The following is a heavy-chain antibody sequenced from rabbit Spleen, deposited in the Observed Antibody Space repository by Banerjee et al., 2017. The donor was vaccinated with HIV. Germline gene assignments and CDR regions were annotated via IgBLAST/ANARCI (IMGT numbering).Heavy chain of an antibody. J-gene: IGHJ6*01. V-gene: IGHV1S40*01. CDR3: ARDYSSDYWTLKL. CDR2: IYTGSSGST. Sequence: QSLEESGGGLVKPGASLTLTCKASGFSFNSGYDMCWVRQAPGKGLEWIACIYTGSSGSTYYASWAKGRFTISKTSSTTVTLQLTSLTAADTATYFCARDYSSDYWTLKLWGPGTLVTVS. D-gene: IGHD1-1*01. CDR1: GFSFNSGYD.